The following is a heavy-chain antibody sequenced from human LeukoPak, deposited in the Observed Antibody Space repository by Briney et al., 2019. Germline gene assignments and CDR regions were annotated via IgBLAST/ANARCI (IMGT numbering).Heavy chain of an antibody. CDR1: GFTFSSYA. D-gene: IGHD2-15*01. V-gene: IGHV3-23*01. Sequence: GGSLRLSCAASGFTFSSYAMSWVRQAPGKGLEWVSAISGSGGSTYYADSVKGRFTISRDNSKNTLYLQMNSLRAEDTAVYYCAKSPRSVVVAAISNFDYWGQGTLVTVSS. J-gene: IGHJ4*02. CDR3: AKSPRSVVVAAISNFDY. CDR2: ISGSGGST.